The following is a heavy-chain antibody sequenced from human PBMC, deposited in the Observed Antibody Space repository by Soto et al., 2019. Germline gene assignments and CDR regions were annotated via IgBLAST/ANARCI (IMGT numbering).Heavy chain of an antibody. CDR3: TRDRVAARPSLTYYYYYMDV. D-gene: IGHD6-6*01. CDR1: GFTFGDYA. V-gene: IGHV3-49*03. CDR2: IRSKAYGGTT. J-gene: IGHJ6*03. Sequence: GGSLRLSCTASGFTFGDYAMSWFRQAPGKGLEWVGFIRSKAYGGTTEYAASVKGRFTISRDDSKSIAYLQMNSLKTEDTAVYYCTRDRVAARPSLTYYYYYMDVWGKGTTVTVSS.